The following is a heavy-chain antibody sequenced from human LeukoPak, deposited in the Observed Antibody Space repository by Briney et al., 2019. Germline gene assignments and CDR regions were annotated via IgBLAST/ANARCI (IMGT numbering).Heavy chain of an antibody. D-gene: IGHD4-23*01. Sequence: PGRSLRLSCAASGFTFSGHGMHWVRRAPGKGLEWVALISYDGRIKSYADSVKGRFTISRDNSKNTLYLQMNSLRAEDTALYYCARDDDYGGNNLDYWGQGTLVTVSS. CDR3: ARDDDYGGNNLDY. CDR2: ISYDGRIK. J-gene: IGHJ4*02. CDR1: GFTFSGHG. V-gene: IGHV3-33*01.